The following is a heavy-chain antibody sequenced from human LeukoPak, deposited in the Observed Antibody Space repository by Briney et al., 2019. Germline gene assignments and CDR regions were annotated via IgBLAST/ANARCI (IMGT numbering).Heavy chain of an antibody. CDR3: ASGCSSTSCYPGGIYCYGMDV. D-gene: IGHD2-2*01. Sequence: ASVKVSCKASGYTFTGYYMHWVRQAPGQGLEWMGWINPNSGGTNYAQKFQGRVTMTRDTSISTAYMELSRLRSDDTAVYYCASGCSSTSCYPGGIYCYGMDVWGQGTTVTVSS. CDR1: GYTFTGYY. V-gene: IGHV1-2*02. J-gene: IGHJ6*02. CDR2: INPNSGGT.